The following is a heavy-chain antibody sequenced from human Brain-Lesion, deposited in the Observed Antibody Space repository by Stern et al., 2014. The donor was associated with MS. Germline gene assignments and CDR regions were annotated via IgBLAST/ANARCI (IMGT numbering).Heavy chain of an antibody. CDR2: IFYSGFT. V-gene: IGHV4-39*01. J-gene: IGHJ4*02. Sequence: QLVESGPGLVKPSETLSLTCTVSGGSISSSTYYWAWIRQPPGKGLEWIGNIFYSGFTYYNPSPKSRCTISLDMSKNQFSLKLSSVTAADTAIYYCARHDSVPRPSQLYSARDRGPGYFDYWGQGTLVTVSS. D-gene: IGHD1-26*01. CDR1: GGSISSSTYY. CDR3: ARHDSVPRPSQLYSARDRGPGYFDY.